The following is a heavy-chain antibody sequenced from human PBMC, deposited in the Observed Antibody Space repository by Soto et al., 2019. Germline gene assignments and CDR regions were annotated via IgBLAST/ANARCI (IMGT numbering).Heavy chain of an antibody. CDR3: ARHVPAAGYYYGMDV. CDR1: GGTFSSYA. V-gene: IGHV1-69*12. CDR2: IIPIFGTA. J-gene: IGHJ6*02. D-gene: IGHD2-2*01. Sequence: QVQLVQSGAEVKKPGSSVKVSCKASGGTFSSYAISWVRQAPGQGLEWMGGIIPIFGTANYAQKFQGRVTITAEESTSTAYMELSSMRSEGTAVYYCARHVPAAGYYYGMDVWGQGTTVTVSS.